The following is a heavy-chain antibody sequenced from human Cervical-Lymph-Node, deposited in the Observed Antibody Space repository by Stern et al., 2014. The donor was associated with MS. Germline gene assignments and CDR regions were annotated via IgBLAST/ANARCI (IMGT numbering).Heavy chain of an antibody. CDR2: LGWDDDK. CDR3: ARTLRGYSHGYYYHGLDV. Sequence: ESGPALVKPTQTLTLTCTFSGFSLSTSGMCVSWIRQAPGKALEWLARLGWDDDKNYSTSLKTRLSISKANSKNQVVLTLTNMDPMDTATYYCARTLRGYSHGYYYHGLDVWGQGTTVTVSS. D-gene: IGHD5-18*01. V-gene: IGHV2-70*11. J-gene: IGHJ6*02. CDR1: GFSLSTSGMC.